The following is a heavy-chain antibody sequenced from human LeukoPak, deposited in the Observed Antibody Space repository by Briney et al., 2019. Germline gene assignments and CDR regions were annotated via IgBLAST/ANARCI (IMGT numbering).Heavy chain of an antibody. CDR1: GFTFSSYA. J-gene: IGHJ4*02. CDR3: ATYGDSPALPDY. D-gene: IGHD4-17*01. Sequence: GGSLRLSCAPSGFTFSSYAMSWVRQAPGKGLEWVSGISGSGGRTYYADSVKGRFTVSRDNSKNTLYLQMNSLRAEDTAVYYCATYGDSPALPDYWGQGTLVTVSS. CDR2: ISGSGGRT. V-gene: IGHV3-23*01.